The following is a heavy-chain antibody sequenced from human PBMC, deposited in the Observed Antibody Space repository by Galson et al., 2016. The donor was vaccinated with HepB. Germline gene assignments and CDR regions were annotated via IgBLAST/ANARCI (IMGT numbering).Heavy chain of an antibody. V-gene: IGHV3-7*03. CDR2: IKQDGSAK. Sequence: SLRLSCAASGFNFSIYWMTWVRQAPGKGLEWVANIKQDGSAKYFVGSVKGRFTASRDNAKNSLYLHMNSLRAEDSAVYYCVRARGFDYWGPGALVTVSS. CDR1: GFNFSIYW. CDR3: VRARGFDY. J-gene: IGHJ4*02.